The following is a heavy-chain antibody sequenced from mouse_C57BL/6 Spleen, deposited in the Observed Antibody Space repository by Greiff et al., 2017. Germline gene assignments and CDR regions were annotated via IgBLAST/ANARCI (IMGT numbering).Heavy chain of an antibody. CDR1: EYEFPSHD. V-gene: IGHV5-2*01. J-gene: IGHJ3*01. D-gene: IGHD4-1*01. CDR2: INSDGGST. CDR3: ASHAWDGAWFAY. Sequence: ELQGVESGGGLVQPGESLKLSCESNEYEFPSHDMSWVRKTPEKRLELVAAINSDGGSTYYPDTMERRFIISRDNTKKTLYLQLSSLKSEDTALYYCASHAWDGAWFAYWGQGTLVTVSA.